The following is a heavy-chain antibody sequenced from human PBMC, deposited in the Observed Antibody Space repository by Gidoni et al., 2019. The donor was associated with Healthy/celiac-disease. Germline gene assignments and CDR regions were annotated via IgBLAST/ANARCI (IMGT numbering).Heavy chain of an antibody. CDR2: ISSSSSYI. D-gene: IGHD3-22*01. V-gene: IGHV3-21*01. CDR1: GFTFSSYS. J-gene: IGHJ6*02. Sequence: EVQLVESGGGLVKPGGSLRLSCAASGFTFSSYSMNGVRQAPGKGLEWVSSISSSSSYIYYADSVKGRFTISRDNAKNSLYLQMNSLRAEDTAVYYCARDLDYDSSGYYYYYYGMDVWGQGTTVPVSS. CDR3: ARDLDYDSSGYYYYYYGMDV.